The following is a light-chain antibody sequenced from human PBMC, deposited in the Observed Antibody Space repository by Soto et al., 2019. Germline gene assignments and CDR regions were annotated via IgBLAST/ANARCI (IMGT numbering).Light chain of an antibody. CDR3: QQGYNTLFT. J-gene: IGKJ3*01. V-gene: IGKV1-39*01. CDR2: AAS. CDR1: QTISTY. Sequence: DIQMTQSPSSLSASVGDRVTITCRASQTISTYLNWYQPKPGKAPKLLISAASSLQSGVPSRFSGSGFGTEFTLTISSLQPEDFATYYCQQGYNTLFTFGPGTEVDV.